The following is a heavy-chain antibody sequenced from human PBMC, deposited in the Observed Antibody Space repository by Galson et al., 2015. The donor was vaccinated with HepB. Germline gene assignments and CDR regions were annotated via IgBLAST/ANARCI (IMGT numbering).Heavy chain of an antibody. D-gene: IGHD6-13*01. CDR1: GYTLTSYG. Sequence: SVKVSCKASGYTLTSYGISWVRQAPGQGLEWMGWISAYNGNTNYAQKLQGRVTMTTDTSTSTAYMELRSLRSDDTAVYYCARDGSSSWYPRGYYYYYGMDVWGQGTTVTVSS. J-gene: IGHJ6*02. CDR3: ARDGSSSWYPRGYYYYYGMDV. CDR2: ISAYNGNT. V-gene: IGHV1-18*04.